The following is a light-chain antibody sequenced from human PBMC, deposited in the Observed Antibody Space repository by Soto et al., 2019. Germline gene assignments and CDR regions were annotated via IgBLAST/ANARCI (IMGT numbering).Light chain of an antibody. CDR3: ATWDDSLNGPV. J-gene: IGLJ7*01. Sequence: QSVLTQAPSASGTPGQSVTISCSGSSSNIGSNTVTWYQQLPGTAPKLLIYNNSHRPSGVPDRFSGSKSGTSASLAISGLRSEDDADYYCATWDDSLNGPVFGGGTQLTVL. CDR2: NNS. V-gene: IGLV1-44*01. CDR1: SSNIGSNT.